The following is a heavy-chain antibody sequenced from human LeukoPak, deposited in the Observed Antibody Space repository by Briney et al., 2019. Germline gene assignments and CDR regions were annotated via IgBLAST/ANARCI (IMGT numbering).Heavy chain of an antibody. Sequence: PSETLSLTCTVSGGSISSYYWSWIRQPPGQGLEWIGYVYYSGSTNYNPSLKSRVTISIDTSMNQFSLTLNSVTAADTAVYYCARAYSRSSFGYWGLGTLVTVSS. CDR1: GGSISSYY. CDR2: VYYSGST. V-gene: IGHV4-59*08. J-gene: IGHJ4*02. CDR3: ARAYSRSSFGY. D-gene: IGHD6-6*01.